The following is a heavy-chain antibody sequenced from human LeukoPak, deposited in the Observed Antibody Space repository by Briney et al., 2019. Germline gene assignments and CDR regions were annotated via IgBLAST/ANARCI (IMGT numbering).Heavy chain of an antibody. V-gene: IGHV3-23*01. CDR2: ISGSGSGGST. D-gene: IGHD2-2*01. CDR1: GFTVSSNY. J-gene: IGHJ4*02. Sequence: GGSLRLSCAASGFTVSSNYMSWVRQAPGKGLEWVSSISGSGSGGSTYYADSVKGRFTISGDNSKNTLFLQMNSLRAEDTAVYYCAHGAMYQLDYWGQGTLVTVSS. CDR3: AHGAMYQLDY.